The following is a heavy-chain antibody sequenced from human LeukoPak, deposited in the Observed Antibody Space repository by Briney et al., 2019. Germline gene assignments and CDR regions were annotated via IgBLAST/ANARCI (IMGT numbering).Heavy chain of an antibody. D-gene: IGHD2-21*01. CDR2: INSDGSST. CDR3: ARGKYSREYYFDY. CDR1: GVIFSNYW. V-gene: IGHV3-74*01. Sequence: GGSLRLSCAASGVIFSNYWMHWVRQAPGKGLVWVSRINSDGSSTSYADSVKGRFTISRDNAKNTLYLQMNSLRAEDTAVYYCARGKYSREYYFDYWGQGTLVTVSS. J-gene: IGHJ4*02.